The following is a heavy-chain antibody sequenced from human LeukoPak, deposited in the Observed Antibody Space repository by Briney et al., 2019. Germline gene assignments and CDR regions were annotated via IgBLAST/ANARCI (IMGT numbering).Heavy chain of an antibody. V-gene: IGHV3-21*01. J-gene: IGHJ4*02. D-gene: IGHD1-14*01. CDR2: IRSGSTYI. Sequence: PGGTLRLSRAASGFSLSTYYVNWVRQAPGKGREGGAGIRSGSTYIFHADSVRGRFAVSRDNAKNSLYLQMNSLRADDTAVYYCVRENHGSFDYWGRGSLVTVSS. CDR1: GFSLSTYY. CDR3: VRENHGSFDY.